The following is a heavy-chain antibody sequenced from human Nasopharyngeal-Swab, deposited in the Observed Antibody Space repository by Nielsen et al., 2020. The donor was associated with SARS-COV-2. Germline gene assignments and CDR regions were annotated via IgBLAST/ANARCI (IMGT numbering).Heavy chain of an antibody. CDR2: IIPILGIP. Sequence: WVRQAPGQGLEWMGRIIPILGIPNYAQKFQGRLTITADTSTTTAYMELSSLRSEGTAVYYCASPVEMSTTWGQGTLVTVSS. CDR3: ASPVEMSTT. D-gene: IGHD5-24*01. J-gene: IGHJ5*02. V-gene: IGHV1-69*02.